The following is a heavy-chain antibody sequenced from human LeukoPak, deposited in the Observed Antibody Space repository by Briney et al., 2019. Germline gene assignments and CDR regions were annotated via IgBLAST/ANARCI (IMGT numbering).Heavy chain of an antibody. CDR1: GGSISTSTYY. D-gene: IGHD3-22*01. Sequence: PSETLSLTCTVSGGSISTSTYYWGWIRRPPGKGLEWIGEIYHSGSTNFNSSLKSRVTISVDKSKNQFSLNLTSVTAADTAVYYCATKRMRVPGDSWGQGTLVTVSS. CDR2: IYHSGST. V-gene: IGHV4-39*07. J-gene: IGHJ4*02. CDR3: ATKRMRVPGDS.